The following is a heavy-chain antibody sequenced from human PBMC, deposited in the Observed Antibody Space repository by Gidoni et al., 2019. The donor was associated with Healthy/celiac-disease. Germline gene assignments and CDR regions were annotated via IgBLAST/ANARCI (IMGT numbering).Heavy chain of an antibody. V-gene: IGHV3-33*01. CDR3: ARDFCSGGSCAAPYYFDS. CDR1: GFAFSSCR. J-gene: IGHJ4*02. Sequence: QVQLVESGGGVVQPGRSLRLACAASGFAFSSCRMHWVRQAPGKGLEWVAVIWYAGSKKYYADSVKGRFTISRDNSKNTLYLQMNSLRAEDTAVYYCARDFCSGGSCAAPYYFDSWGQGTLVTVSS. D-gene: IGHD2-15*01. CDR2: IWYAGSKK.